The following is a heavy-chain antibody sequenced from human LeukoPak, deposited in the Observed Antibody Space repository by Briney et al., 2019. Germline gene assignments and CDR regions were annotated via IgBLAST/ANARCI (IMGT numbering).Heavy chain of an antibody. V-gene: IGHV4-4*02. CDR2: MYLSGTT. Sequence: SETLSLTCTVSGDSINSLDLWSWVRQPPGKGLEWIGEMYLSGTTHSNPSVKSRVTISIDKSKNQFFLNLSSVTAADTAVYYCAGLVGRYSSGLYHYYFDYWGQGTLVTVSS. D-gene: IGHD3-22*01. CDR3: AGLVGRYSSGLYHYYFDY. CDR1: GDSINSLDL. J-gene: IGHJ4*02.